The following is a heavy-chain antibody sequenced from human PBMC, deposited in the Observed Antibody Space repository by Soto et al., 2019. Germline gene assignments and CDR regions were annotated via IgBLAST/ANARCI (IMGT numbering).Heavy chain of an antibody. CDR2: IYYSGST. CDR1: GGSISSYY. J-gene: IGHJ6*02. D-gene: IGHD3-9*01. V-gene: IGHV4-59*01. Sequence: SETLSLTCTVSGGSISSYYWSWIRQPPGKGLEWIGYIYYSGSTNYNPSLKSRVTISVDTSKNQFSLKLSSVTAADTAVYYCARAYYDILTGWAPYGMDVWGQGTTVTVS. CDR3: ARAYYDILTGWAPYGMDV.